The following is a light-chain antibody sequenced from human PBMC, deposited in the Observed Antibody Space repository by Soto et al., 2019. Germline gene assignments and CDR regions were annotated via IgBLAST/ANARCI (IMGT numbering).Light chain of an antibody. CDR1: QSVSSY. CDR2: DAS. CDR3: QQRSNWTRT. Sequence: VLTHSPSTLSLSPGERATLSCRASQSVSSYLAWYQQKPGQAPRLLIYDASNRATGIPARFSGSGSGTDFTLTISSLEHDDFALYYCQQRSNWTRTFGQGTKVDIK. V-gene: IGKV3-11*01. J-gene: IGKJ1*01.